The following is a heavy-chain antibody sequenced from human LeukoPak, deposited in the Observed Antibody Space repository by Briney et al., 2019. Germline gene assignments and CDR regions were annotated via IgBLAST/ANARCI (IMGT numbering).Heavy chain of an antibody. CDR2: IYYSGST. CDR3: SRDCSSWPTEGWFDP. Sequence: SETLSLTCTVSGGSISSSSYYWGWIRQPPGKGLEWIGSIYYSGSTYYNPSLKSRVTISVDTSKNQFPLKLSSVTAADTAVYYCSRDCSSWPTEGWFDPWGQGTLVTVSS. V-gene: IGHV4-39*06. J-gene: IGHJ5*02. D-gene: IGHD6-13*01. CDR1: GGSISSSSYY.